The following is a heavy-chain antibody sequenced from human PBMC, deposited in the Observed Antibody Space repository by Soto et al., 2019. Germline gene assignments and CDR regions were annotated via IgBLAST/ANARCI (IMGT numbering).Heavy chain of an antibody. D-gene: IGHD6-13*01. Sequence: PGESLKISCKGSGYSFTSYWISWVRQMPGKGLEWMGRIDPSDSYTNYSPSFQGHVTISADKSISTAYLQWSSLKASDTAMYYCARRNKGALQLVDYWGQGTLVTVSS. CDR1: GYSFTSYW. CDR3: ARRNKGALQLVDY. J-gene: IGHJ4*02. V-gene: IGHV5-10-1*01. CDR2: IDPSDSYT.